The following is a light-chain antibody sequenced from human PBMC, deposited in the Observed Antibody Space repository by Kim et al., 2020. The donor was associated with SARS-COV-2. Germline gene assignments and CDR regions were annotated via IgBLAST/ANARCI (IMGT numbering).Light chain of an antibody. V-gene: IGLV4-60*03. CDR2: LEGSGSY. J-gene: IGLJ3*02. CDR3: ETWDSNTYWV. Sequence: SVKRTCTLSSGHSSYIIAWHQQQPGKAPRYLMKLEGSGSYNKGSGVPDRCSGSSSGADRYLTISNLQSEDEADYYCETWDSNTYWVFGGGTQLTVL. CDR1: SGHSSYI.